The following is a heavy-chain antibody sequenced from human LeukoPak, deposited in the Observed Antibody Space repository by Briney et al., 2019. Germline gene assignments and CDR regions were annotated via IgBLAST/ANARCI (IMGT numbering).Heavy chain of an antibody. CDR3: SLFRVATSDWFDP. CDR2: IKSTTDGGTT. V-gene: IGHV3-15*01. D-gene: IGHD5-12*01. CDR1: GFTFSNAW. J-gene: IGHJ5*02. Sequence: GGSLRLSCAASGFTFSNAWMTWVRQAPGKGLEWVGRIKSTTDGGTTDYAAPVKGRFTISRDDSKNRLFLQMSGLNTEDTGVYYCSLFRVATSDWFDPWGQGTLVTVSS.